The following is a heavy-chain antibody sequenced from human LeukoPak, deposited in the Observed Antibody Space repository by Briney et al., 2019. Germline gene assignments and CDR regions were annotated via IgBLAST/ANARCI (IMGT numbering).Heavy chain of an antibody. V-gene: IGHV1-2*02. J-gene: IGHJ4*01. D-gene: IGHD6-19*01. Sequence: ASVKVSCKASGYTFNGYYKHWVRQAPGQGLEWMGWINPNSGGTNYAQKFQGRVTMTRDTSISTAYMELSRLRSDDTAMYYCARSSGWKYNIDYWGHGTLVTVSS. CDR1: GYTFNGYY. CDR2: INPNSGGT. CDR3: ARSSGWKYNIDY.